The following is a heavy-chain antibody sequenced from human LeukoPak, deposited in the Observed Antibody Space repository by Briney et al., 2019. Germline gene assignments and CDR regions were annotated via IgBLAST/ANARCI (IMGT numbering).Heavy chain of an antibody. V-gene: IGHV3-23*01. J-gene: IGHJ4*02. D-gene: IGHD3-16*01. CDR3: AKDRLGGPYFFHY. Sequence: PGRSLRLSCAAYGFIFDDYAMHWVRQAPGKGLEWVSGISGSGGSTYYADSVKGRFTISRDNSKTTLYLQMNSLRAEDTAVYFCAKDRLGGPYFFHYWGQGTLVTVSS. CDR2: ISGSGGST. CDR1: GFIFDDYA.